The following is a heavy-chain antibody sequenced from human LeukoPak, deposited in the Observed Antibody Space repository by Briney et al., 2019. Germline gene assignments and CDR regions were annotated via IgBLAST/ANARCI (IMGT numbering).Heavy chain of an antibody. D-gene: IGHD6-13*01. Sequence: GGSLRLSCAASGFTFSSYGVHWVRQAPGKGLEWVAVIWSDGSSKHYADSVKGRFTISRDNSKNTLYLQMSSLRAEDTALYYCARGQPPSYYDMDVWGQGTTVTVSS. CDR3: ARGQPPSYYDMDV. CDR2: IWSDGSSK. V-gene: IGHV3-33*01. J-gene: IGHJ6*02. CDR1: GFTFSSYG.